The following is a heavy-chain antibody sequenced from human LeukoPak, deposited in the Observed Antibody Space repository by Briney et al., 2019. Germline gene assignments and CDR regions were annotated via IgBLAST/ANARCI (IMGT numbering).Heavy chain of an antibody. J-gene: IGHJ4*02. Sequence: PSETLSLTCAVYGGSFSGYYWSWIRQPPGKGLEWIGEINHSGSTNYNPSLKSRVTISVDTSKNQFSLKLSSVTAADTAVYYCASGHFDSSGYVDDYWGQGTLVTVSS. D-gene: IGHD3-22*01. CDR2: INHSGST. CDR1: GGSFSGYY. CDR3: ASGHFDSSGYVDDY. V-gene: IGHV4-34*01.